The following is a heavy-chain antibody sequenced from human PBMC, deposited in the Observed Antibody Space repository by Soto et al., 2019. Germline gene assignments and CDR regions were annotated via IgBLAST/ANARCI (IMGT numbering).Heavy chain of an antibody. Sequence: SETLSLTCAVYGGSFSGYYWSWIRQSPGKGLEWIGEIDDTGSTNYNPSLKSRVTMSVDTSKNQFYLNLTSVTAADAAVYYCARPRYYSTRIDPWGQGTRVTVSS. V-gene: IGHV4-34*01. CDR2: IDDTGST. CDR1: GGSFSGYY. J-gene: IGHJ5*02. CDR3: ARPRYYSTRIDP. D-gene: IGHD2-2*01.